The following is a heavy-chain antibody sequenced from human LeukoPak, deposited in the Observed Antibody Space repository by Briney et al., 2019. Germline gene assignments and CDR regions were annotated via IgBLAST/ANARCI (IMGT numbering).Heavy chain of an antibody. CDR2: INPSGGST. CDR3: ARNTCTNGVCYIP. Sequence: ASVKVSCKASGYTFTSYYMHWVRRAPGQGLEWMGIINPSGGSTSYAQKFQGRVTMTRDTSTSTVYMELSSLRSEDTAVYYCARNTCTNGVCYIPWGQGTLVTVSS. D-gene: IGHD2-8*01. J-gene: IGHJ5*02. V-gene: IGHV1-46*01. CDR1: GYTFTSYY.